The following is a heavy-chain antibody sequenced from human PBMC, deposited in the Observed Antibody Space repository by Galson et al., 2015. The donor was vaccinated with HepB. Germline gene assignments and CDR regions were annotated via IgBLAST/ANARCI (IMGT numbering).Heavy chain of an antibody. D-gene: IGHD2-2*02. J-gene: IGHJ6*02. CDR2: ISAYNGNT. CDR1: GYTFTSYG. CDR3: ASHFDIVVVPAAIQFSHYYYGMDV. V-gene: IGHV1-18*01. Sequence: SVKVSCKASGYTFTSYGISWVRQAPGQGLEWMGWISAYNGNTNYAQKLQGRVTMTTDTSTSTAYMELRSLRSDDTAVYYCASHFDIVVVPAAIQFSHYYYGMDVWGQGTTVTVSS.